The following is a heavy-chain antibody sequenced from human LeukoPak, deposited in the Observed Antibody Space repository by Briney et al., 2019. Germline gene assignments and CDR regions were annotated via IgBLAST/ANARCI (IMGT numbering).Heavy chain of an antibody. CDR2: ISGSGGST. V-gene: IGHV3-23*01. Sequence: GGSLRLSCAASGFTFSSYAMSWVRQAPGKGLEWVSAISGSGGSTYYADSVKGRFTISRDNSKNTLYLRMNSLRAEDTAVYYCAKDREYSSGWYPWGQGTLVTVSS. D-gene: IGHD6-19*01. CDR1: GFTFSSYA. CDR3: AKDREYSSGWYP. J-gene: IGHJ5*02.